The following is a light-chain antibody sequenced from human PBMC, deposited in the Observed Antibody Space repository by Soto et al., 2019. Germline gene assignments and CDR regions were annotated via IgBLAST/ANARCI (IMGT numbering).Light chain of an antibody. J-gene: IGKJ1*01. CDR2: AAS. V-gene: IGKV1-27*01. CDR1: QDIRSY. CDR3: QKYNSGPQT. Sequence: DIQMTQSPSSLSASVGDRVAITCRASQDIRSYLAWYQQKPGQVPKLLIYAASALQSGVPFRFSGSGSGTDFTLTISSLQPEDVATYYCQKYNSGPQTFGQGTKVDNK.